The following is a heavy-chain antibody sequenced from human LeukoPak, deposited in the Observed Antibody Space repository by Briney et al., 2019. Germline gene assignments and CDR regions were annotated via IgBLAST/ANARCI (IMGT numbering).Heavy chain of an antibody. D-gene: IGHD6-13*01. J-gene: IGHJ3*02. CDR1: GFTFSGYG. Sequence: GGSLRLSCAASGFTFSGYGMFWVRQAPGKGLEWISSISTGGTYIYYADSVKGRFTISRDNAKNSLYLQMNRQRAEDTAVYYCTKSRSSWSDDTFDIWGQGTMVTVSS. CDR3: TKSRSSWSDDTFDI. V-gene: IGHV3-21*01. CDR2: ISTGGTYI.